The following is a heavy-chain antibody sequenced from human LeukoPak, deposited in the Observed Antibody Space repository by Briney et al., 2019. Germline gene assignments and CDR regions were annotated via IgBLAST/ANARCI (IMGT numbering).Heavy chain of an antibody. J-gene: IGHJ5*02. CDR2: IYYSGST. CDR1: GGSISSSSYY. Sequence: PSETLSLTCTVSGGSISSSSYYWGWIRQPPGKGLEWIGSIYYSGSTYYNPSLKSRVTISVDTSKNQFSLKLSSVTAADTAVYYCARRGDSSGYYHDNWFDPWGQGTLVTVSS. V-gene: IGHV4-39*01. CDR3: ARRGDSSGYYHDNWFDP. D-gene: IGHD3-22*01.